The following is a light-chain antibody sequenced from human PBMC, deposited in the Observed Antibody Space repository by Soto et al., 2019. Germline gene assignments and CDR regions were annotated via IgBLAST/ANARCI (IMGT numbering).Light chain of an antibody. J-gene: IGKJ1*01. V-gene: IGKV3-15*01. Sequence: LTQSPVTLSLSPAARATLSCRASQSVSSNYLAWYQQKPGQAPRLLIYGASTRATGIPARFSGSGSGTEFTLTISSLQSEDFATYYCQQYNSYSFGQGTKVDIK. CDR1: QSVSSN. CDR2: GAS. CDR3: QQYNSYS.